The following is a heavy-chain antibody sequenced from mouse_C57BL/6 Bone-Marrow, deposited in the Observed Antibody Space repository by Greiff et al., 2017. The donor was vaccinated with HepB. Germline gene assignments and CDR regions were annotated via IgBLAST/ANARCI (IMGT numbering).Heavy chain of an antibody. CDR3: ARHEVYYGSPLAY. CDR2: ISNGGGST. V-gene: IGHV5-12*01. CDR1: GFTFSDYY. D-gene: IGHD1-1*01. J-gene: IGHJ3*01. Sequence: EVQGVESGGGLVQPGGSLKLSCAASGFTFSDYYMYWVRQTPEKRLEWVAYISNGGGSTYYPDTVKGRFTISRDNAKKTLYLQMSRLKSEDTAMYYCARHEVYYGSPLAYWGQGTLVTVSA.